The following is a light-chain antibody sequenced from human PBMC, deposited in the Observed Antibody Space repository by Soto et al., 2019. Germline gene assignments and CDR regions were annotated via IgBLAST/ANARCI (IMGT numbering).Light chain of an antibody. J-gene: IGKJ3*01. V-gene: IGKV3-20*01. CDR2: GVS. CDR1: QSVSSNS. Sequence: EIVLTQSPDTLSVSPGERATLSCRAGQSVSSNSLAWYQQKPGQAPRLLIYGVSNRAIGISDRFSGSRSGTDFTLTISRLEPDDFGVYYCHQYGDSPFTFGPGTKVEI. CDR3: HQYGDSPFT.